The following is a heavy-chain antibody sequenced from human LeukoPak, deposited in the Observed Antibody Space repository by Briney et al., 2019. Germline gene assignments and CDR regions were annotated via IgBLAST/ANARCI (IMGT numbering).Heavy chain of an antibody. CDR2: ISYDGSNK. D-gene: IGHD1-26*01. Sequence: GRSLRLSCAASGFTFSSYGMHWVRQAPGKGLEWVAVISYDGSNKYYADSVKGRFTISRDNSKNTLYLQMNSLRAEDTAVYYCAKSSGSYDSYYYYGMDVWGQGTTVTVSS. J-gene: IGHJ6*02. CDR1: GFTFSSYG. V-gene: IGHV3-30*18. CDR3: AKSSGSYDSYYYYGMDV.